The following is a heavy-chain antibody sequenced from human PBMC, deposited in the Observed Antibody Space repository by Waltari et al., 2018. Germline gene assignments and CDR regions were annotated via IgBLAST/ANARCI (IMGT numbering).Heavy chain of an antibody. Sequence: QITLKESGPTLVKPTQTLTLTCTFSGFSLSTSGVGVGWIRQPPGKALEWIALIYWNDDKRNSPSLKSKLTLTKNTSKNQVVLTMTNMDPVDTATYYCAHSIGYYDSSGYYYWFDPWGQGTLVTVSS. CDR2: IYWNDDK. D-gene: IGHD3-22*01. J-gene: IGHJ5*02. CDR3: AHSIGYYDSSGYYYWFDP. V-gene: IGHV2-5*01. CDR1: GFSLSTSGVG.